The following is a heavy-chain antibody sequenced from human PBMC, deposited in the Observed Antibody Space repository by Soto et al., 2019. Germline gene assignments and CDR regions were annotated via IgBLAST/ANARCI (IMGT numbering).Heavy chain of an antibody. CDR1: GGPTARVYC. D-gene: IGHD6-19*01. CDR2: RSNGGRR. Sequence: QVHLQESAPGLVNPPGTLSLKPSGTISPSCGLSGGPTARVYCWGWARQPPGKDLGWLGDRSNGGRRNYLPSLTSRVTVVLDKSKNPFSLSLSFMTAAYTATYYCARSFGWYAVDSWGQGILVTVSS. V-gene: IGHV4-4*03. CDR3: ARSFGWYAVDS. J-gene: IGHJ4*02.